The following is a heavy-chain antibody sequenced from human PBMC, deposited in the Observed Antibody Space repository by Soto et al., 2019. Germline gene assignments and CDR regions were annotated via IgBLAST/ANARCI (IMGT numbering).Heavy chain of an antibody. Sequence: PSETLSLTCAVSGDSITSNHWNWIRQPPGRGLEWIGYIYNSGTTKYNPSLKSRVIISVDTSKNQLSLRLSSVTAADTAVYYCARVSMSTVSWGFDPWGQGILVTVSS. CDR3: ARVSMSTVSWGFDP. CDR1: GDSITSNH. V-gene: IGHV4-59*01. CDR2: IYNSGTT. D-gene: IGHD4-4*01. J-gene: IGHJ5*02.